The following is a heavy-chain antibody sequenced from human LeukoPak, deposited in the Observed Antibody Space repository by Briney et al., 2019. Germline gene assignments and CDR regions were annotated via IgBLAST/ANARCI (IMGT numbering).Heavy chain of an antibody. V-gene: IGHV4-59*01. CDR1: GGSISSYY. J-gene: IGHJ6*04. CDR3: ARVPHCSSTSCYIDYYYGMDV. D-gene: IGHD2-2*02. Sequence: SETLYVTCTVSGGSISSYYWSWIRQPPGKGLEWIGYIYYSGSTNYNPSLKSRVTISVDTSKNQFSLKLSSVTAADTAVYYCARVPHCSSTSCYIDYYYGMDVWGKGTTVTVSS. CDR2: IYYSGST.